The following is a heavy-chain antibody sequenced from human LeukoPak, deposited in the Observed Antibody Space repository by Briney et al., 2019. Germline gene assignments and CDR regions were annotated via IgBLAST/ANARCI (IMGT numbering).Heavy chain of an antibody. J-gene: IGHJ4*02. CDR1: GGSVSSSTYY. V-gene: IGHV4-39*01. D-gene: IGHD3-9*01. CDR2: IYYNGST. CDR3: ARLSKGRFFDYIFDY. Sequence: SQTLSLTCTVSGGSVSSSTYYWGWIRQPPGKGLEWIGNIYYNGSTYYNPSLKSRVTMSVDTSINQFSLKMQSVTAADTAVYFCARLSKGRFFDYIFDYWGQGTLVTVSS.